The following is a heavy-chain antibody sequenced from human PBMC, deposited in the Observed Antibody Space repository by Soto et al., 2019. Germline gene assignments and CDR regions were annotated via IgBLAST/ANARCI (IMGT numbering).Heavy chain of an antibody. V-gene: IGHV4-61*01. J-gene: IGHJ4*02. CDR3: AREFSNSPEAFDS. D-gene: IGHD6-6*01. Sequence: QVHLQESGPGQVKPSETLSLICTVSGGSVNSDNYYWTWIRQPPGRGLEWIGYIYYTGSTNYNPSLKSRVSISVDTSMNQFSLQLSSVTAADTAVYYCAREFSNSPEAFDSWGQGSLVTVSS. CDR1: GGSVNSDNYY. CDR2: IYYTGST.